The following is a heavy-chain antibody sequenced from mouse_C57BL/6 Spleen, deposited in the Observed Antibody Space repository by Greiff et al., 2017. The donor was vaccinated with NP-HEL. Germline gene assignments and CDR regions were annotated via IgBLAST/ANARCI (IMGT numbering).Heavy chain of an antibody. CDR1: GYAFTNYL. V-gene: IGHV1-54*01. J-gene: IGHJ4*01. CDR3: ARQPGNYAMDY. CDR2: INPGSGGT. D-gene: IGHD4-1*01. Sequence: VQLQQSGAELVRPGTSVKVSCKASGYAFTNYLIEWVKQRPGQGLEWIGVINPGSGGTNYNEKFKGKATLTADKSSSTAYMQLSSLTSEDSAVYFCARQPGNYAMDYWGQGTSVTVSS.